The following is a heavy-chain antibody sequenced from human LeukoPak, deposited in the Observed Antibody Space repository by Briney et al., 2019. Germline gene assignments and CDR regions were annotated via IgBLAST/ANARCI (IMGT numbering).Heavy chain of an antibody. CDR1: GYTFTSYG. CDR2: INPNSGGT. D-gene: IGHD3-22*01. V-gene: IGHV1-2*02. CDR3: ARPSSGSSGYYVY. J-gene: IGHJ4*02. Sequence: ASVKVSCKASGYTFTSYGISWVRQAPGQGLEWMGWINPNSGGTKYAQNFQGRVTMTRDTSISTAYMELSRLTSDDTAVYYCARPSSGSSGYYVYWGQGTLVTVSS.